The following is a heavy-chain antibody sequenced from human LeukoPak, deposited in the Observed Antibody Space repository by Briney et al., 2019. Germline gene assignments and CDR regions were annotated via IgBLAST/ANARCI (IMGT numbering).Heavy chain of an antibody. J-gene: IGHJ4*02. CDR1: GYTFTGYY. CDR3: ARDGSLTDYYDSAGGY. Sequence: EASVKVSCKASGYTFTGYYMHWVRQAPGQGLEWMGWINPNSGGTNYAQKFQGRVTMTRDTSISTAYMELSRLRSDDTAVYYCARDGSLTDYYDSAGGYWGQGTLVTVSS. D-gene: IGHD3-22*01. CDR2: INPNSGGT. V-gene: IGHV1-2*02.